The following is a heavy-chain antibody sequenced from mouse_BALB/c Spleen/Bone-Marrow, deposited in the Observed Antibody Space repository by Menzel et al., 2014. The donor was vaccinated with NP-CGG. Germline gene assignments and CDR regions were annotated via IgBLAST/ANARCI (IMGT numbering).Heavy chain of an antibody. CDR2: ISGSGSST. CDR1: GFTLSGYG. Sequence: EVHLVESGGGLVQPGGSLKLSCAASGFTLSGYGMSWVRQTPDKGLELVATISGSGSSTYYPDSVKGRFTISRDNARNTLYLQMSSLKSEDTAMYYCARGRDWFDYWGQGTTLTVSS. D-gene: IGHD3-3*01. CDR3: ARGRDWFDY. J-gene: IGHJ2*01. V-gene: IGHV5-6-3*01.